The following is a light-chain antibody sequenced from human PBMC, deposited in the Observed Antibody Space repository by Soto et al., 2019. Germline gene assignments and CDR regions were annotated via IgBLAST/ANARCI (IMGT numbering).Light chain of an antibody. CDR1: SSNIGAGYD. Sequence: VLTQPPSVSGAPGQRVTISCTGSSSNIGAGYDVHWYQQLPGTAPKLLIYNNNNRPSGVPDRFSGSKSGTSASLAITGLQAEDVADYYCQSYDSSLSGYVFGTGTKVTVL. J-gene: IGLJ1*01. V-gene: IGLV1-40*01. CDR2: NNN. CDR3: QSYDSSLSGYV.